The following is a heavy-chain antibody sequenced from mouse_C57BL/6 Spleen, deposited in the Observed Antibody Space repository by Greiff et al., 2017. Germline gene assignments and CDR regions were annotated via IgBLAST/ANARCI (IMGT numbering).Heavy chain of an antibody. V-gene: IGHV1-54*01. D-gene: IGHD2-4*01. CDR3: AREADYPYYAMDY. CDR1: GYAFTNYL. J-gene: IGHJ4*01. CDR2: INPGSGGT. Sequence: QVQLQQSGAELVRPGTSVKVSCKASGYAFTNYLIEWVKQRPGQGLEWIGGINPGSGGTNYNEKFKGKATLTADKSSSTAYMQLSSLTSEDSAVYFCAREADYPYYAMDYWGQGTSVTVSS.